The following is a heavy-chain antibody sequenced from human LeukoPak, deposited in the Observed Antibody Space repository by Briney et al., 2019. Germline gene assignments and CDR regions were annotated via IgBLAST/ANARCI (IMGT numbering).Heavy chain of an antibody. Sequence: SETLSLTCTVSGGSISSSSYYWGWIRQPPGKGLEWIGSIYYSGSTYYNPSLKSRVTISVDTSKNQFSLKLSSVTAADTAVYYCARQPPPGAAMYALDIWGQGTMVTVSS. CDR2: IYYSGST. D-gene: IGHD2-2*01. CDR3: ARQPPPGAAMYALDI. V-gene: IGHV4-39*01. CDR1: GGSISSSSYY. J-gene: IGHJ3*02.